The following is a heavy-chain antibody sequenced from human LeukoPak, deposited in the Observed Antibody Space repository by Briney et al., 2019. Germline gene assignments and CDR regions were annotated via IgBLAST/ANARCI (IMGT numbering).Heavy chain of an antibody. D-gene: IGHD2-15*01. Sequence: WASLKLSCTASGYTFTSYGISWVRQAPGQGLEWMGWISAYNGNTNYAQKLKGRVTITTDTSTSTAYLELRSLRSDDTAVYYCARTMVALQGWFDPWGQGTLVTVSS. J-gene: IGHJ5*02. V-gene: IGHV1-18*01. CDR3: ARTMVALQGWFDP. CDR1: GYTFTSYG. CDR2: ISAYNGNT.